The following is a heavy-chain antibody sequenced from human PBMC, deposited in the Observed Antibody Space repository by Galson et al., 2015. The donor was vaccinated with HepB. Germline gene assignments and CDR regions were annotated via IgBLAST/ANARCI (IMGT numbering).Heavy chain of an antibody. J-gene: IGHJ6*03. CDR2: ISAYNGNT. V-gene: IGHV1-18*01. Sequence: SVKVSCKASGYTFTSYGISWVRQAPGQGLEWMGWISAYNGNTNYAQKLQGRVTMTTDTSTSTAYMELRSLRSDDTAVYYCARVGHIVVVPAASRTQRLYYYYYMDVWGKGTTVTVSS. D-gene: IGHD2-2*01. CDR1: GYTFTSYG. CDR3: ARVGHIVVVPAASRTQRLYYYYYMDV.